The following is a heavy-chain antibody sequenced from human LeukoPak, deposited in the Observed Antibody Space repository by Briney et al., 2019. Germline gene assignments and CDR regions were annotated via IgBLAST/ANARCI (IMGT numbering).Heavy chain of an antibody. CDR2: IRYDGSNK. J-gene: IGHJ3*02. D-gene: IGHD2-2*01. CDR3: AKCSTSCLNAFDI. Sequence: PGGSVRLSCAASGFTFSSYGMHWVRQAPGKGLEWVAFIRYDGSNKYYADSVKGRFTISRDNSKNTLYLQMNSLRAEDTAVYYCAKCSTSCLNAFDIWGQGTMVTVSS. V-gene: IGHV3-30*02. CDR1: GFTFSSYG.